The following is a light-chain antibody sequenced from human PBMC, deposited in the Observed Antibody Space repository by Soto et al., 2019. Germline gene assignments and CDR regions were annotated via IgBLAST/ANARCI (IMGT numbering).Light chain of an antibody. Sequence: DTVFTQCPATISLSLGDRATICCRVSQSVSSYLAWYQQKPRQAPRLLLYDASNRATGIPARFSGSGSGTDFTPTISSLEPEDFAVYYCQQRSNWPPITFGQGTRLEIK. V-gene: IGKV3-11*01. CDR2: DAS. CDR3: QQRSNWPPIT. J-gene: IGKJ5*01. CDR1: QSVSSY.